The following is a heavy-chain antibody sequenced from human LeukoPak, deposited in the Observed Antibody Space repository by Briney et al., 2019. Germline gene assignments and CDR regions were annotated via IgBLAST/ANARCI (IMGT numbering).Heavy chain of an antibody. J-gene: IGHJ5*02. Sequence: SVKVSCKASGGTFSSYAISWVRQAPGQGLEWMGGIIPIFGTANYAQRFQGRVTITTDESTSTAYMELSSLRSEDTAVYYCARVPGIAARGGDNWFDPWGQGTLVTVSS. D-gene: IGHD6-6*01. CDR3: ARVPGIAARGGDNWFDP. CDR1: GGTFSSYA. V-gene: IGHV1-69*05. CDR2: IIPIFGTA.